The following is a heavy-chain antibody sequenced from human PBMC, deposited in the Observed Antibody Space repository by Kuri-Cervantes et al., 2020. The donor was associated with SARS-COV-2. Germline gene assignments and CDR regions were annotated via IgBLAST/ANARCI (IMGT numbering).Heavy chain of an antibody. Sequence: GGSLRLSCAASGFTFSSYGMHWVRQAPGKGLEWVAFIRYDGSNKYYADSVKGRFTISRDNSKNTLYLQMNSLRAEDTAVYYCASNYDFWSGYYGYYGMDVWGQGTTVTVSS. CDR3: ASNYDFWSGYYGYYGMDV. D-gene: IGHD3-3*01. J-gene: IGHJ6*02. CDR1: GFTFSSYG. V-gene: IGHV3-30*02. CDR2: IRYDGSNK.